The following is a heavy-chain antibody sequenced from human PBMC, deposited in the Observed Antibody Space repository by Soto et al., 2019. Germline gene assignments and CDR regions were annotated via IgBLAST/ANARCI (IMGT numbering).Heavy chain of an antibody. CDR3: AGIGYCSSASCGYFDY. Sequence: SGPTLVKPTQTLTLTCTFSGFSLSTSGMCVSWIRQPPGKALEWLARIDWDDDKYYSTSLKTRLTISKDTSTSQVVLTMTNMDPVDTATYYCAGIGYCSSASCGYFDYWGQGTLVTVSS. J-gene: IGHJ4*02. D-gene: IGHD2-2*03. CDR2: IDWDDDK. CDR1: GFSLSTSGMC. V-gene: IGHV2-70*11.